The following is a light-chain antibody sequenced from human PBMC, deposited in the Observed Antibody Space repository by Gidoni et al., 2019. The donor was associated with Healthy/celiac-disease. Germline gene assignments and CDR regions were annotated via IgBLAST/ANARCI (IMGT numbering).Light chain of an antibody. CDR3: QQYDNLLT. CDR1: QDISSY. V-gene: IGKV1-33*01. Sequence: DIQMTQSPSSLSASVGDRVTITCQASQDISSYLNWYQQKPGKAPKLLVYAASNLETGAPSRFSGSGSGTDLTISISSPEDEETEKYYWQQYDNLLTFGGGTKVEIK. J-gene: IGKJ4*01. CDR2: AAS.